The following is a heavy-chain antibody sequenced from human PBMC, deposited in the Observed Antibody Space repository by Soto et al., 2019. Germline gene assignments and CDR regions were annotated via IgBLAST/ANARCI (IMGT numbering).Heavy chain of an antibody. CDR3: ARRYGGNFDY. Sequence: PSETLSLTCTVSGGSISSYYWSWIRQPPGKGLEWIGYIYYSGSTNYNPSLKSRVSISVDTSKNQFSLKLISVTAADPAAYYCARRYGGNFDYWGEGTLITACS. V-gene: IGHV4-59*01. CDR2: IYYSGST. D-gene: IGHD1-26*01. J-gene: IGHJ4*02. CDR1: GGSISSYY.